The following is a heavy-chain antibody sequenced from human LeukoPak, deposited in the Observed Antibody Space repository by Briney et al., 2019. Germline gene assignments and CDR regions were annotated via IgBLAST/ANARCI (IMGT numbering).Heavy chain of an antibody. CDR1: GYTFISYD. D-gene: IGHD3-16*01. V-gene: IGHV1-8*01. CDR2: MNPNSGDT. CDR3: ARYEPLLRFFQH. J-gene: IGHJ1*01. Sequence: GASVKVSCKASGYTFISYDINWVRQATGQGLEWMGWMNPNSGDTGYAQKFQGSVTMTRNTSISTAYMELSSLKSEDTAVYYCARYEPLLRFFQHWGQGTLVTVSS.